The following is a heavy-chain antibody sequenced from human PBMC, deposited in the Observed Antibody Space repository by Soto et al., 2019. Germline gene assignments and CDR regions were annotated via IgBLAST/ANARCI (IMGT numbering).Heavy chain of an antibody. V-gene: IGHV4-59*01. J-gene: IGHJ5*02. CDR1: GCCISSYY. CDR3: ARVIGARDTGFGELLSWFDP. Sequence: LALTCTVSGCCISSYYWSWIRQPPGKALEWIGYIYYSGSTNYNPSLKSRVTISVDTSKNQFSLKLSSVTAADTAVYYCARVIGARDTGFGELLSWFDPWGQGTLVTVS. CDR2: IYYSGST. D-gene: IGHD3-10*01.